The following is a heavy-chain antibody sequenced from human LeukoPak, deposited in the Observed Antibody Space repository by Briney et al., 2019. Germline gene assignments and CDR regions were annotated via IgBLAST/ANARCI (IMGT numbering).Heavy chain of an antibody. J-gene: IGHJ4*02. V-gene: IGHV3-30*18. CDR2: ISYDGSNK. CDR3: AKDPNYDILTGYRDPSDYFDY. D-gene: IGHD3-9*01. CDR1: GFIVSSNY. Sequence: GGSLRLSCAASGFIVSSNYMSWVRQAPGKGLEWVAVISYDGSNKYYADSVKGRFTISRDNSKNTLYLQMNSLRAEDTAVYYCAKDPNYDILTGYRDPSDYFDYWGQGTLVTVSS.